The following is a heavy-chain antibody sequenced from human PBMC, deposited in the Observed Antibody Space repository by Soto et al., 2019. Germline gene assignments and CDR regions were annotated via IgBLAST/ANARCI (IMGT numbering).Heavy chain of an antibody. Sequence: GASVKVSCKASGYTFTSYAMHWVRQAPGQRLEWMGWINAGNGNTKYSQKFQGRVTITRDTSASTAYMELSSLRSEDTAVYYCARRYYDCWSGYRDAFDIWGQGTMVTVTS. J-gene: IGHJ3*02. CDR2: INAGNGNT. V-gene: IGHV1-3*01. D-gene: IGHD3-3*01. CDR3: ARRYYDCWSGYRDAFDI. CDR1: GYTFTSYA.